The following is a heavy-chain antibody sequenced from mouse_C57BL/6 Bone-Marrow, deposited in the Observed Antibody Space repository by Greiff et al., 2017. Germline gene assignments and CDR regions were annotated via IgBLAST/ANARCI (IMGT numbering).Heavy chain of an antibody. CDR2: INYDGSST. Sequence: EVQLQESEGGLVQPGSSMKLSCTASGFTFSDYYMAWVRQVPEKGLEWVANINYDGSSTYYLDSLKSRFIISRDNAKNILYLQLSSLTSEDTATYYCARDRSYYDYDIFAYWGQGTLVTVSA. V-gene: IGHV5-16*01. CDR3: ARDRSYYDYDIFAY. D-gene: IGHD2-4*01. CDR1: GFTFSDYY. J-gene: IGHJ3*01.